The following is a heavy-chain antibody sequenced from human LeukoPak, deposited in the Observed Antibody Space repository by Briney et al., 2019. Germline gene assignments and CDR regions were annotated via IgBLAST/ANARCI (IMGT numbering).Heavy chain of an antibody. CDR3: ARVTGSSISSRSLLY. V-gene: IGHV1-18*01. CDR1: GYIFTNYG. Sequence: GASVTVSCKASGYIFTNYGISWVRQAPGQGLEWMGQINPYNGNTNYVQKVQGRVTMTTDTSTYTAYMELRSLASDDTAIYFCARVTGSSISSRSLLYWGQGTLVTVS. CDR2: INPYNGNT. D-gene: IGHD6-13*01. J-gene: IGHJ4*02.